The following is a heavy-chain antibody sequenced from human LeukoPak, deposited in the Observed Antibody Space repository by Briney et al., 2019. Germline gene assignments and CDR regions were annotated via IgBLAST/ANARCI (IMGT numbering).Heavy chain of an antibody. CDR2: IWYDGSNK. Sequence: GRSLRLSCAASGFTFSSYGMHWVRQAPGKGLEWVAVIWYDGSNKYYADSVKGRFTISRDNSKNTLYLQMNSLRAEDTAVYYCARDRYYGSGSYLDYWGQGTVVTVSS. J-gene: IGHJ4*02. CDR3: ARDRYYGSGSYLDY. D-gene: IGHD3-10*01. CDR1: GFTFSSYG. V-gene: IGHV3-33*01.